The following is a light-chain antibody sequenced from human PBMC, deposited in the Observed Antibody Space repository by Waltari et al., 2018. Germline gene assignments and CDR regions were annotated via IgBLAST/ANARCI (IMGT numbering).Light chain of an antibody. Sequence: DIVMTQSPLSMPVTPGEPASISCRSSQSLLHSNGHNYLAWYVQKAGQSPQLLIHLGSNRASGVPDRFSGSGSGTDFTLKISRVEAEDVGVYYCMQALQTPWTFGQGTKVEMK. CDR3: MQALQTPWT. CDR1: QSLLHSNGHNY. J-gene: IGKJ1*01. CDR2: LGS. V-gene: IGKV2-28*01.